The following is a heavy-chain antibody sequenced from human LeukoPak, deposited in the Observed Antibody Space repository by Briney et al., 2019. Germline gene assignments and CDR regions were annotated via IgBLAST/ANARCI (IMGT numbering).Heavy chain of an antibody. J-gene: IGHJ4*02. CDR3: ARGGRYPLDY. CDR2: ISSSRSYI. D-gene: IGHD3-16*01. V-gene: IGHV3-21*01. CDR1: GFTFSSYS. Sequence: GGSLRLSCAASGFTFSSYSMIWVRDAPGKGLQWVSSISSSRSYIYYTDSVRGRFTISRDNAKNSLYLQMNSLRAEDAAVYYCARGGRYPLDYWGQGTLVTVSS.